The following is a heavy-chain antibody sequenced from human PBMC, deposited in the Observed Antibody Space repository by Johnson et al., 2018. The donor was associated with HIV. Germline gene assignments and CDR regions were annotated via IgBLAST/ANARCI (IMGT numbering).Heavy chain of an antibody. Sequence: VQLVESGGGLVQPGGSLRLSCAASGFTFSSYDMHWVRQATGKGLEWVSAIGTAGDTYYADSVKGRFTISRDNAKNSLYLQMNTLRAEDTAVYYCTTHYVLGGLIAFDIWGQGTMVTVSS. CDR2: IGTAGDT. V-gene: IGHV3-13*01. CDR3: TTHYVLGGLIAFDI. J-gene: IGHJ3*02. CDR1: GFTFSSYD. D-gene: IGHD3-10*02.